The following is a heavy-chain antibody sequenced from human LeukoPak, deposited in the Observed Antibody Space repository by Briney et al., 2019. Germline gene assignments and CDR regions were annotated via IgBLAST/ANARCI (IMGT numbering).Heavy chain of an antibody. CDR1: GYTFTNYY. Sequence: ASVKVSCKASGYTFTNYYMHWVRQAPGQGLEWMGWINPNSGGTNYAQKFQGRVTMTRDTSISTAYMELSRLRSDDTAVYYCARGGTGFGELLHQYFDYWGQGTLVTVSS. V-gene: IGHV1-2*02. J-gene: IGHJ4*02. CDR3: ARGGTGFGELLHQYFDY. CDR2: INPNSGGT. D-gene: IGHD3-10*01.